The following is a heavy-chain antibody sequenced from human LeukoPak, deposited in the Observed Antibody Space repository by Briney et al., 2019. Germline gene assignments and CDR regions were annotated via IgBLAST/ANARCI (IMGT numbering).Heavy chain of an antibody. V-gene: IGHV4-61*02. CDR3: ARAIAAASQDV. CDR2: IYTSGST. Sequence: SETLSLTCTVSGGSISSGSYYWSWIRQPAGKGLEWIGRIYTSGSTNYNPSLKSRVTISVDTSKNQFSLKLSSVTAADTAVYYCARAIAAASQDVWGQGTTVTVSS. CDR1: GGSISSGSYY. J-gene: IGHJ6*02. D-gene: IGHD6-13*01.